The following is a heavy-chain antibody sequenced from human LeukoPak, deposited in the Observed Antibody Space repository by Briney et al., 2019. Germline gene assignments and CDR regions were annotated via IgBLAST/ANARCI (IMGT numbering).Heavy chain of an antibody. CDR2: MDTKSGET. CDR1: GYTFTDYY. J-gene: IGHJ4*01. V-gene: IGHV1-2*02. Sequence: VASVKVSCKASGYTFTDYYIHWVRQAPGQGLEWMGWMDTKSGETNHAQRFQGRVIMTRDTSITTAYMELSRLRSDDTAVYYCALEVYYSDNSAFDYWGQGTLVTVSS. CDR3: ALEVYYSDNSAFDY. D-gene: IGHD4-11*01.